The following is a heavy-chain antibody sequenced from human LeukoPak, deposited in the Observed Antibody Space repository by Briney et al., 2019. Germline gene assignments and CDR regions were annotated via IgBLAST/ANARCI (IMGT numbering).Heavy chain of an antibody. V-gene: IGHV1-2*02. CDR1: GYTFTGSY. D-gene: IGHD1-26*01. Sequence: ASVKHSCKASGYTFTGSYIHWVRQAPGPRPEWMGGINPNSGATNYAQKFQGRVTVTRDTSISTAYMELSRLRSDDTALYYCTKIRGDYFDYWGQGTLVTVSS. CDR2: INPNSGAT. J-gene: IGHJ4*02. CDR3: TKIRGDYFDY.